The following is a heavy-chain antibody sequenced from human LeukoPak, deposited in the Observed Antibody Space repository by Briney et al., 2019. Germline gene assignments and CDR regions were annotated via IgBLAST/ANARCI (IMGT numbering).Heavy chain of an antibody. Sequence: SGGSLRLSCAASGFTFSNAWMSWVRQAPGKGLEWVANIKQDGSEKYYADSVKGRFIISRDNAKNALYLQMSSLRAEDTAIYYCARRYFDYWGQGTLVTVSS. CDR3: ARRYFDY. CDR2: IKQDGSEK. CDR1: GFTFSNAW. J-gene: IGHJ4*02. V-gene: IGHV3-7*03.